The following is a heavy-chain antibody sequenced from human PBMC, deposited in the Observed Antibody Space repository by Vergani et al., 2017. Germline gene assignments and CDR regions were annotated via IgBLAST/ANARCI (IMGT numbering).Heavy chain of an antibody. V-gene: IGHV1-69*02. CDR1: GGTFSSYT. D-gene: IGHD5-12*01. J-gene: IGHJ4*02. CDR2: IIAILGIA. Sequence: QVQLVQSGAEVKKPGSSVKVSCKASGGTFSSYTISWVRQAPGQGLEWMGRIIAILGIANYAQKFQGRVTITADKSTSTAYMELSSLRYEDTAVYYCARGVDSGYGNWGQGTLVTVSS. CDR3: ARGVDSGYGN.